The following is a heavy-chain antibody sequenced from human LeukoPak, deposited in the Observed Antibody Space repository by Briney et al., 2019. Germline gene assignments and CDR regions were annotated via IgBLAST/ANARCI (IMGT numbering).Heavy chain of an antibody. CDR1: GFTFSSYA. Sequence: GGSLRLSCAASGFTFSSYAMSWIRQAPGKGLEWVSYISSSGSTIYYADSVKGRFTISRDNAKNSLYLQMNSLRAEDTAVYYCARAYYDFWSGYSRAVYYYYMDVWGKGTTVTVSS. D-gene: IGHD3-3*01. CDR3: ARAYYDFWSGYSRAVYYYYMDV. J-gene: IGHJ6*03. V-gene: IGHV3-11*01. CDR2: ISSSGSTI.